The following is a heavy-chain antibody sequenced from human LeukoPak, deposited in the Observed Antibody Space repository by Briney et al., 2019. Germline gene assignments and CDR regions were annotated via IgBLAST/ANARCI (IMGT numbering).Heavy chain of an antibody. J-gene: IGHJ4*02. CDR2: IWYDGSNK. CDR3: ARGKYQLHYFDY. CDR1: GFTFSSYG. D-gene: IGHD2-2*01. V-gene: IGHV3-33*01. Sequence: GRSLRLSCAASGFTFSSYGMHWVRQAPGKGLEWVAVIWYDGSNKYYADSVKGRFTISRDNSKNTLYLQMNSLRPEDTAVYYCARGKYQLHYFDYWGQGTLVTVSS.